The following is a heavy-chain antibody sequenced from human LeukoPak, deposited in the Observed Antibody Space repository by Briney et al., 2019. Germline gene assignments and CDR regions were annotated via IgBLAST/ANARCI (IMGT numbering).Heavy chain of an antibody. V-gene: IGHV1-69*13. CDR1: GGTFSSYA. Sequence: GASVKVSCKASGGTFSSYAISWVRQAPGQGLEWMGGIIPIFGTANYAQKFQGRVTITADESTSTAYMELSSLRSEDTAVYYCARDRMRDSSSYYYMDVWGKGTTVTVSS. D-gene: IGHD6-6*01. J-gene: IGHJ6*03. CDR2: IIPIFGTA. CDR3: ARDRMRDSSSYYYMDV.